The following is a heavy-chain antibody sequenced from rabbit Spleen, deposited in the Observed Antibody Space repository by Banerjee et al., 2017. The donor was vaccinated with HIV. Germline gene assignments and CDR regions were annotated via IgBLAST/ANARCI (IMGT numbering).Heavy chain of an antibody. CDR2: IGGGSSGST. J-gene: IGHJ3*01. CDR1: GFSFSASYY. CDR3: ARDLTDVIGWNFGW. D-gene: IGHD4-1*01. Sequence: QSLEESGGDLVKPGASLTLTCTASGFSFSASYYMCWVRQAPGKGLEWIACIGGGSSGSTYYASWARGRFTISKTSSTTVTLQMTSLTVADTATYFCARDLTDVIGWNFGWWGQGTLVTVS. V-gene: IGHV1S40*01.